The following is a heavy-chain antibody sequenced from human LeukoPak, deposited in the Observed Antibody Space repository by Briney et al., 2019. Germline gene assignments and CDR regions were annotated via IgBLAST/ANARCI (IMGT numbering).Heavy chain of an antibody. CDR2: ISWNSGSI. CDR3: AKQYSSGWYFGEGFDY. Sequence: GRSLRLSCAASGFTFDDYAMHWVRQAPGKGLEWVSGISWNSGSIGYADSVKGRYAISRDNAKNSLYLQMNSLRAEDTALYYCAKQYSSGWYFGEGFDYWGQGTLVTVSS. J-gene: IGHJ4*02. D-gene: IGHD6-19*01. CDR1: GFTFDDYA. V-gene: IGHV3-9*01.